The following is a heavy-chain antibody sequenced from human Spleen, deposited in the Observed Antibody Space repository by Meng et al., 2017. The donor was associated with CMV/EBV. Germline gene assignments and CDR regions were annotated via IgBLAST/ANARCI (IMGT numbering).Heavy chain of an antibody. CDR2: MNPYSGGT. CDR3: ARGFYNLEWFSFLDF. Sequence: ASVKVSCKASGYTFTAYYMHWVRQAPGQGLEWMGWMNPYSGGTEYAERFQGRVTMTWDTSISTAYMDLSSLRSDDTAVYYCARGFYNLEWFSFLDFWGQVALVTVSS. CDR1: GYTFTAYY. V-gene: IGHV1-2*02. J-gene: IGHJ4*02. D-gene: IGHD3-3*01.